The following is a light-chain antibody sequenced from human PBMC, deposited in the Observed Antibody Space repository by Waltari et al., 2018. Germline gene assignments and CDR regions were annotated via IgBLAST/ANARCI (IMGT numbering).Light chain of an antibody. CDR3: ATWDDSLNAWM. Sequence: QSVLTQPPSASGTPGQRVTISCSGSSSNIGSNTVNWYHHLPGTAPKLLIYGNNQRPSGVPDRFSGSKSGTSASLAISGLQSEDEADYYCATWDDSLNAWMFGGGTKLTAL. CDR1: SSNIGSNT. CDR2: GNN. V-gene: IGLV1-44*01. J-gene: IGLJ3*02.